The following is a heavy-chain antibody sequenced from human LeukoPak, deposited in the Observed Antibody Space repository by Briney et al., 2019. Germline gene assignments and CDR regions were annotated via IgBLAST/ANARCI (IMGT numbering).Heavy chain of an antibody. CDR1: GGSFSGYY. J-gene: IGHJ3*02. D-gene: IGHD3-22*01. Sequence: PSETLSLTCAVYGGSFSGYYWSRIRQPPGKGLEWIGEINHSGSTNYNPSLKSRVTISVDTSKNQFSLKLSSVTAADTAVYYCARVTYYYDSSGYLGDAFDIWGQGTMVTVSS. V-gene: IGHV4-34*01. CDR3: ARVTYYYDSSGYLGDAFDI. CDR2: INHSGST.